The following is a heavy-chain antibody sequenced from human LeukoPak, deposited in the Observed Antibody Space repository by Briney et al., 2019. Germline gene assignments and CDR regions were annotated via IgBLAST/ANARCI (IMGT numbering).Heavy chain of an antibody. V-gene: IGHV3-30*18. D-gene: IGHD4-17*01. CDR1: GFIFSSYS. CDR3: AKDESAGDYNFDY. Sequence: GGSLRLSCAASGFIFSSYSMHWVRQAPGKGLEWVAVISYDGSNKYYADSVKGRFTISRDNSKNTLYLQVNSPRAGDTAVYYCAKDESAGDYNFDYWGQGTLVTVSS. J-gene: IGHJ4*02. CDR2: ISYDGSNK.